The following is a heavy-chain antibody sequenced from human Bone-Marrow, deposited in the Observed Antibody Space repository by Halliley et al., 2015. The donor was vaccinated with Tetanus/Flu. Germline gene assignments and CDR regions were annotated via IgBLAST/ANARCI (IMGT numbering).Heavy chain of an antibody. CDR3: ARGRSGTYNSAFES. V-gene: IGHV4-59*09. CDR2: VYSSGSP. J-gene: IGHJ4*02. D-gene: IGHD1-26*01. Sequence: WFGFVYSSGSPNSTPPLKSRVPMSVDTSKKQFSLKLTSGTAADTAVYYCARGRSGTYNSAFESWGQGAPVTVSS.